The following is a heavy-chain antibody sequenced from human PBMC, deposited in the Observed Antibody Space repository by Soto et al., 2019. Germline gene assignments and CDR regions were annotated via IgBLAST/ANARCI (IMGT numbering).Heavy chain of an antibody. V-gene: IGHV1-18*01. J-gene: IGHJ4*02. CDR2: ISAYNGNT. D-gene: IGHD2-15*01. Sequence: ASVKVSCKASGYTFTSYGISWVRQAPGQGLEWMGWISAYNGNTNYAQKLQGRVTMTTDTSTSTAYVELRSLRSDDTAVYYCARDAAVVVVAADYWGQGTLVTVSS. CDR3: ARDAAVVVVAADY. CDR1: GYTFTSYG.